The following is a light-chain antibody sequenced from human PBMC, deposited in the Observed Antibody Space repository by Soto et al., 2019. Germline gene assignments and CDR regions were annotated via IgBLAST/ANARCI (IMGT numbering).Light chain of an antibody. J-gene: IGLJ2*01. Sequence: QSALTQPASVSGSPGQSITISCTGTSSDVGGYNYVSWYQQHPGKAPKLMICNVSNRPSGVSNRFSGSKSGNTASLTISGLQAEDEGHYYCSSFTSTNTVLFGGGTKLTVL. CDR2: NVS. CDR3: SSFTSTNTVL. V-gene: IGLV2-14*01. CDR1: SSDVGGYNY.